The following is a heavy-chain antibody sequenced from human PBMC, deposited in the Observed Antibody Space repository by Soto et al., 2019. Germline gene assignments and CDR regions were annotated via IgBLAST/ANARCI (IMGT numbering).Heavy chain of an antibody. CDR1: TGSIDNAYW. J-gene: IGHJ5*02. V-gene: IGHV4-4*01. CDR3: ARNGDCTRPVSFVGCVDP. Sequence: SIASAVSTGSIDNAYWWSWVRQSPGKRLKWIGDSYKDGVTTYNPSPGVRVIIRMHKSKNRFNLDLTSGTAADTAMYFGARNGDCTRPVSFVGCVDPGDPQTLVTGSS. CDR2: SYKDGVT. D-gene: IGHD2-8*01.